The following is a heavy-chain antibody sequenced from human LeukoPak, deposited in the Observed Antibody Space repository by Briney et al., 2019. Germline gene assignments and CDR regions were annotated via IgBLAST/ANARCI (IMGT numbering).Heavy chain of an antibody. V-gene: IGHV4-39*01. J-gene: IGHJ5*02. D-gene: IGHD2-2*01. Sequence: PSETLSLTCTVSGGSISSSTYYWGWIRQPPGKGLEWIGSIYYSGSTYYNPSLKSRVTISVDTSKNQFSLKLSSVTAADTAVYYCARHPYLGYCSSTCCPKYNWFDPWGQGTLVTVSS. CDR2: IYYSGST. CDR1: GGSISSSTYY. CDR3: ARHPYLGYCSSTCCPKYNWFDP.